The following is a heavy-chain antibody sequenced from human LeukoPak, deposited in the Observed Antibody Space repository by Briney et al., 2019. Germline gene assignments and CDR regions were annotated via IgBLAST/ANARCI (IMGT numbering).Heavy chain of an antibody. V-gene: IGHV3-30*01. CDR3: ARDSSYYYDSSGHFDY. D-gene: IGHD3-22*01. CDR1: GFTFSSYA. CDR2: ISYDGSNK. J-gene: IGHJ4*02. Sequence: GRSLRLSCAASGFTFSSYAMHWVRQAPGKGLEWVAVISYDGSNKYYADSVKGRFTISRDNSKNTLYLQMNSLSAEDTAVYYCARDSSYYYDSSGHFDYWGQGTLVTVSS.